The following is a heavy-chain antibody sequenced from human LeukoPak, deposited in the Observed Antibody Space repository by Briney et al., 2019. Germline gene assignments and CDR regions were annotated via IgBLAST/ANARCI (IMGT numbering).Heavy chain of an antibody. CDR1: GGSISSYY. CDR3: ARFVLGATQSHLDY. D-gene: IGHD1-26*01. Sequence: SETLSLTCTVSGGSISSYYWGWIRQPPGKGLEWIGYIYYSGSTNYNPSLKSRVTISVDTSKNQFSLKLSSVTAADTAVYYCARFVLGATQSHLDYWGQGTLVTVSS. CDR2: IYYSGST. J-gene: IGHJ4*02. V-gene: IGHV4-59*08.